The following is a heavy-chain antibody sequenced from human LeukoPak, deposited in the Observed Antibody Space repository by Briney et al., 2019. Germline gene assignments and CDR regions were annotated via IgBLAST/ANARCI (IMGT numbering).Heavy chain of an antibody. CDR2: IYYSGST. Sequence: SETLSLTCTVSGGSISIYYWSWIRQPPGKGLEWIGYIYYSGSTNYNPSLKSRVTISVDTSKNQFSLKLSSVTAADTAVYYCARGADLEMATIMDYYYMDVWGKGTTVTVSS. D-gene: IGHD5-24*01. J-gene: IGHJ6*03. V-gene: IGHV4-59*01. CDR1: GGSISIYY. CDR3: ARGADLEMATIMDYYYMDV.